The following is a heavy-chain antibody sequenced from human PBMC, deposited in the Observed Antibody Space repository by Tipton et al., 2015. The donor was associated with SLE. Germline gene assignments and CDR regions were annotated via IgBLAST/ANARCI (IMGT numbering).Heavy chain of an antibody. J-gene: IGHJ4*02. CDR2: IYHSGGT. CDR3: ARSLESAYGPFDF. D-gene: IGHD5-12*01. CDR1: GGSISNGDYY. V-gene: IGHV4-31*11. Sequence: TLSLTCAVSGGSISNGDYYWSWIRQHPGKGLEWIGYIYHSGGTYYNPSLRSRVTMSVETSKNHFSLKLSSVTAADTAVYYCARSLESAYGPFDFWGQGTLVTVSS.